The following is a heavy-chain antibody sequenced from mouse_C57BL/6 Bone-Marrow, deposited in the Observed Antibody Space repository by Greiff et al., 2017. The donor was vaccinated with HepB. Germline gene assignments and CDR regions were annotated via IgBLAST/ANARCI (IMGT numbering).Heavy chain of an antibody. D-gene: IGHD1-1*02. Sequence: DVMLVESGGGLVQPGGSLSLSCAASGFTFTDYYMSWVRQPPGKALEWLGFIRNKANGYTTEYSASVKGRFTISRDNSQSILYLQMNALRAEDSATYYCARMGGGYFDYWGQGTTLTVSS. J-gene: IGHJ2*01. CDR3: ARMGGGYFDY. CDR1: GFTFTDYY. V-gene: IGHV7-3*01. CDR2: IRNKANGYTT.